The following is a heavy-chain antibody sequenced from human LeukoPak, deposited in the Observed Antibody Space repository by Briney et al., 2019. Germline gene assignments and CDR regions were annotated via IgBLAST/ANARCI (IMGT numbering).Heavy chain of an antibody. CDR2: IYYSGST. CDR1: GGSISSSSYY. CDR3: ARDRREFDP. Sequence: SETLSLTCTVSGGSISSSSYYWGWIRQPPGKGLEWIGSIYYSGSTYYNPSLKSRVTISVDTSKNQFSLKLSSVTAADTAVYYCARDRREFDPWGQGTLVTVSS. V-gene: IGHV4-39*07. J-gene: IGHJ5*02.